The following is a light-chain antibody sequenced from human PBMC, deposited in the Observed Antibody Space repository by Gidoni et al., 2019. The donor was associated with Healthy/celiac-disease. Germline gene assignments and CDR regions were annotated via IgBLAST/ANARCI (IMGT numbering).Light chain of an antibody. V-gene: IGKV3-15*01. Sequence: DIVMTQSPATLSVSPGERATLSCRASQSVSSNLAWYQQKPGQAPRLLIYGASTRATGIPARFSGRGSGTEFTLTISSRQAEDFAVYYCQQNNNWPPLTFGGGTKVEIK. CDR1: QSVSSN. J-gene: IGKJ4*01. CDR2: GAS. CDR3: QQNNNWPPLT.